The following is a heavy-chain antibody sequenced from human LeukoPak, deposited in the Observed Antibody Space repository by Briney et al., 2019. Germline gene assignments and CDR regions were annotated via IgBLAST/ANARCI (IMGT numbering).Heavy chain of an antibody. J-gene: IGHJ4*02. CDR3: AGSRDGYTPPDY. Sequence: ASVKVSCKASGYTLSSYLIHWVRQAPGQGLEWMRIINPSGSSTTYAQNFQGRVSVTKDTTTSTVYMELSSLRFEDTAVYYCAGSRDGYTPPDYWGQGTLLTVSS. V-gene: IGHV1-46*01. CDR2: INPSGSST. CDR1: GYTLSSYL. D-gene: IGHD5-24*01.